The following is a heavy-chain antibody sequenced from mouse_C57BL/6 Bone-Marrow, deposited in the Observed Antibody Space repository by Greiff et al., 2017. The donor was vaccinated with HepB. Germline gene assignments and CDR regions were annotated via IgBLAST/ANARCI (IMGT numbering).Heavy chain of an antibody. J-gene: IGHJ4*01. CDR1: GFTFSSYA. V-gene: IGHV5-4*01. CDR2: ISDGGSYT. Sequence: EVKLVESGGGLVKPGGSLKLSCAASGFTFSSYAMSWVRQTPEKRLEWVATISDGGSYTYYPDNVKGRYTISRDNAKNNLYLQMSQLKSEDTAMYYCARDYPYYAMDYWGQGTSVTVSS. CDR3: ARDYPYYAMDY.